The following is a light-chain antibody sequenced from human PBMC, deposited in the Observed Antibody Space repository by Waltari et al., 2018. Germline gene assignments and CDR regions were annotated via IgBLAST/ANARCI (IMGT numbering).Light chain of an antibody. CDR1: QSIAGN. J-gene: IGKJ2*02. CDR2: GAS. CDR3: EQYSNWPGT. Sequence: DIVMTQSPATLSVSPGERATLSCRASQSIAGNLAWYQQKPGQPPRLLIYGASTRATGFPARFSGSGSGTEFTLTISSLQSEDFAVYYCEQYSNWPGTFGQGTKLEIK. V-gene: IGKV3-15*01.